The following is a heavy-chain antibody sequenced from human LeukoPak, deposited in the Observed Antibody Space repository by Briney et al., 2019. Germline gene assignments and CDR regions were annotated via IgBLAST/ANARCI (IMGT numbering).Heavy chain of an antibody. Sequence: GGSLRLSCAASRFTFKNYAMNWVRQAPGKGLEWVSGISGSGDTTDYADSVKGRFTISRDNSKNTLYLQMNSLRAEDTAVYYCARGPTTYCSGGSCYPGTRLYYYYYMDVWGKGTTVTVSS. CDR1: RFTFKNYA. CDR3: ARGPTTYCSGGSCYPGTRLYYYYYMDV. V-gene: IGHV3-23*01. D-gene: IGHD2-15*01. J-gene: IGHJ6*03. CDR2: ISGSGDTT.